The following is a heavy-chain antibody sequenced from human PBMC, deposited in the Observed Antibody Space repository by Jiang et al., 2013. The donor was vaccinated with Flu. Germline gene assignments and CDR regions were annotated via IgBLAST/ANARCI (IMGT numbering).Heavy chain of an antibody. CDR2: ITPNSGAT. CDR1: GYTFTDYY. D-gene: IGHD2-2*01. CDR3: ARGGEQLLNDY. V-gene: IGHV1-2*06. Sequence: GAEVKKPGASVKVSCKASGYTFTDYYMHWVRQAPGQGLEWMGRITPNSGATNYAQKFQGRVTMTRDTSISTAYMELSSLRSDDTAVYYCARGGEQLLNDYWGQGTLVTVSS. J-gene: IGHJ4*02.